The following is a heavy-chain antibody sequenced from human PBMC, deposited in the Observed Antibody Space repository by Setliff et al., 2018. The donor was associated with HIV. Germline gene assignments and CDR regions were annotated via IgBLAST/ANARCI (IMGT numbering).Heavy chain of an antibody. V-gene: IGHV4-59*01. D-gene: IGHD2-2*01. Sequence: ASETLSLTCEVSGVSISNYYWSWIRQPPGKGLEWIGYIYYSGTTNYNPSLQSRVTMSVDRSKNLFSLKLSSVTAADTAVYYCAREDSLVLVPAIMRGDGFDVWGQGTMVTVSS. J-gene: IGHJ3*01. CDR1: GVSISNYY. CDR3: AREDSLVLVPAIMRGDGFDV. CDR2: IYYSGTT.